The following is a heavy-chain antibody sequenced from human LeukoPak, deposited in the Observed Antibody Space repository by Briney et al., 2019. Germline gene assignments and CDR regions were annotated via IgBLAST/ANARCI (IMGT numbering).Heavy chain of an antibody. V-gene: IGHV4-30-4*08. CDR2: VSYSGST. CDR3: ARGYYMDV. CDR1: GGSISSGDSY. Sequence: SETLSRTCTVSGGSISSGDSYWSWIRQPPGEGLEWIGYVSYSGSTYYNPSLKSRLTISMDTSNNQFSLNLRSVTAADTAVYYCARGYYMDVWGKGTTVTVSS. J-gene: IGHJ6*03.